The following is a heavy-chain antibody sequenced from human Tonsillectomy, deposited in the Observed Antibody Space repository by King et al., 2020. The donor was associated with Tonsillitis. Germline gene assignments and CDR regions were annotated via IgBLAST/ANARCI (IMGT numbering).Heavy chain of an antibody. CDR1: GFTFSSYA. J-gene: IGHJ4*02. V-gene: IGHV3-23*04. CDR2: ISGSGADT. Sequence: VQLVESGGDLVQPGGSLRLSCAASGFTFSSYAMSWVRQAPGKGLEWVSTISGSGADTYYADSVKGRFTISRDNSKNTLYLQMNSLRAEDTAVYYCAKGAPGIAVAGSGAFDYWGQGTLVTVSS. CDR3: AKGAPGIAVAGSGAFDY. D-gene: IGHD6-19*01.